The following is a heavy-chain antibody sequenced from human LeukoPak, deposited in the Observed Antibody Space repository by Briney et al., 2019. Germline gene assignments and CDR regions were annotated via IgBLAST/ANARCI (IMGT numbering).Heavy chain of an antibody. D-gene: IGHD3-16*01. CDR3: ARHYGP. Sequence: GGSLRLSCAASGFTFNNYAMNWVRQGPGEGLEWVSAISGTGSSTYYADSVKGRFTISRDNSKNSLYLQMNSLRAEDTAVYYCARHYGPWGQGTLVTVSS. CDR1: GFTFNNYA. J-gene: IGHJ4*02. CDR2: ISGTGSST. V-gene: IGHV3-23*01.